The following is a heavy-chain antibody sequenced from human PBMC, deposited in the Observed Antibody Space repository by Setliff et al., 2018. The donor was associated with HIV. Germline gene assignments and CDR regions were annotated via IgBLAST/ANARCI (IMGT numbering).Heavy chain of an antibody. CDR1: GYTFTDYF. D-gene: IGHD2-15*01. CDR2: ISPNNGDT. CDR3: AAGGGWYSGFVY. Sequence: ASVKVSCKASGYTFTDYFMHWVRQAPGQGLEWMGWISPNNGDTNIPQTFQGRVTMTRDTSINTAYMEFSSLRSDDTAVYYCAAGGGWYSGFVYWGQGTLVTVSS. J-gene: IGHJ4*02. V-gene: IGHV1-2*02.